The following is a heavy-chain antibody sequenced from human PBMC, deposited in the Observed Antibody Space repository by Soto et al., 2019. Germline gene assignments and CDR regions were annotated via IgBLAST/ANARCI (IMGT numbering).Heavy chain of an antibody. CDR2: IYYSGST. Sequence: SETLSLTCTVSGGSISSYYWSWIRQSPGKGLEWIGYIYYSGSTNYNPSLKSRVTISVDTSKNQFSLKLSSVTAADTAVYYCARADCSGGSCYSSANWFDPWGQGTLVTVSS. CDR1: GGSISSYY. D-gene: IGHD2-15*01. J-gene: IGHJ5*02. V-gene: IGHV4-59*12. CDR3: ARADCSGGSCYSSANWFDP.